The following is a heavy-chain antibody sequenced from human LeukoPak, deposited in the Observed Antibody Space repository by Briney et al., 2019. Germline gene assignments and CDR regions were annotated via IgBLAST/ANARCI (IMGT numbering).Heavy chain of an antibody. CDR3: AREGVDWNHSVYYFDY. Sequence: ASVKVSCKASGYTFTGYYMHWVRQAPGQGLGWMGWINPNSGGTNYAQKFQGRVTMTRDTSISTAYMELSRLRSDDTAVYYCAREGVDWNHSVYYFDYWGQGTLVTVSS. CDR2: INPNSGGT. CDR1: GYTFTGYY. J-gene: IGHJ4*02. D-gene: IGHD1-1*01. V-gene: IGHV1-2*02.